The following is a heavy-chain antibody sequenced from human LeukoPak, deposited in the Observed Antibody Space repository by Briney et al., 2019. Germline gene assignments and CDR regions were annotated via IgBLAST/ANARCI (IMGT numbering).Heavy chain of an antibody. CDR1: GFTFSSYG. CDR2: ISSSSTI. J-gene: IGHJ4*02. V-gene: IGHV3-48*04. D-gene: IGHD6-13*01. Sequence: GGSLRLSCAASGFTFSSYGMNWVRQAPGKGLEWVSFISSSSTIYYADSVKGRFTISRDNAKNSLYLQMNSLRPEDTAVYYCARIDIAAGDFDSWGQGTLVTVSS. CDR3: ARIDIAAGDFDS.